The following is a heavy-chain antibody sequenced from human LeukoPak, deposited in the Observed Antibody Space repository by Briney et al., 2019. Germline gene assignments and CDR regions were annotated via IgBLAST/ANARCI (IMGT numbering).Heavy chain of an antibody. CDR2: ISSYSGNT. Sequence: ASVKVSCKASGGTFSSYAISWVRQAPGQGLEWMGWISSYSGNTNYARKLQGRVTMTTDTSTSTAYMELRSLRSDDTAVYYCARDESGPLDYWGQGTLVTVSS. CDR3: ARDESGPLDY. CDR1: GGTFSSYA. V-gene: IGHV1-18*01. D-gene: IGHD1-26*01. J-gene: IGHJ4*02.